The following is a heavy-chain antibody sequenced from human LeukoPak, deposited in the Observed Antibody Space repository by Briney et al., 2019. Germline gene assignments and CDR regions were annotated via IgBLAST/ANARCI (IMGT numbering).Heavy chain of an antibody. CDR2: IYYSGST. CDR1: GGSISSGGYY. D-gene: IGHD5-18*01. Sequence: SETLSLTCTVSGGSISSGGYYWSWIRQHPGTGLEWIGYIYYSGSTYYNPSLKSRVTISVDTSKNQFSLKLSSVTAADTAVYYCARARQVTDNDYWGQGTLVTVSS. CDR3: ARARQVTDNDY. V-gene: IGHV4-31*03. J-gene: IGHJ4*02.